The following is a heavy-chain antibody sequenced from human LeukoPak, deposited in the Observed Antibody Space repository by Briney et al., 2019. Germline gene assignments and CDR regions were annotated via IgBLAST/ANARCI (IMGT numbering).Heavy chain of an antibody. Sequence: SETLSLTCTVSGGSISSYYWSWIRQPPGKGLEWIGYIYHSGSTDYNPSLKSRVTISVDTSKSQFSLKLSSVTAADTAVYYCARRIFDYYDSSGYYDYWGQGTLVTVSS. V-gene: IGHV4-59*12. D-gene: IGHD3-22*01. CDR3: ARRIFDYYDSSGYYDY. CDR1: GGSISSYY. CDR2: IYHSGST. J-gene: IGHJ4*02.